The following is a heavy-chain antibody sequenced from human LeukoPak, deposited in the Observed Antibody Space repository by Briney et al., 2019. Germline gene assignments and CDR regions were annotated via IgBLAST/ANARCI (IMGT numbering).Heavy chain of an antibody. D-gene: IGHD4-17*01. CDR2: IYHSGTT. CDR3: ATYFYGDYGSYYFDR. J-gene: IGHJ4*02. V-gene: IGHV4-4*02. Sequence: SETLSLTCAFSGVSIISSHWWSWARPSPAKGLEWIGEIYHSGTTNYNPSLNSRDTMSVDKSKQQFSLNLRSVTAADTAVYYCATYFYGDYGSYYFDRWGQGTLVTVSS. CDR1: GVSIISSHW.